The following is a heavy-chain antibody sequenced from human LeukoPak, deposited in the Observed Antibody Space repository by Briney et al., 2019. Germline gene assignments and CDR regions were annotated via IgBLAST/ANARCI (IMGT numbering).Heavy chain of an antibody. CDR1: GYTFTNYG. J-gene: IGHJ4*02. CDR2: VSAYNGNT. Sequence: GASVKVSCKASGYTFTNYGISWVRQAPGQGLEWMGWVSAYNGNTNYVQKLQGRVTMTTDTSTSTAYMELRSLGSDDTAVYYCSTEDKYCTTSTCGDSWGQGTLVTVSS. D-gene: IGHD2/OR15-2a*01. CDR3: STEDKYCTTSTCGDS. V-gene: IGHV1-18*01.